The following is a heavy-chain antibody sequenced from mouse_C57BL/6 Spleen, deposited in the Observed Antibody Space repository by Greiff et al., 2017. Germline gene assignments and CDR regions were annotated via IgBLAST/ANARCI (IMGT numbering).Heavy chain of an antibody. V-gene: IGHV1-55*01. CDR1: GYTFTSYW. J-gene: IGHJ4*01. CDR3: ATSDYYYAMDY. Sequence: QVQLQQPGAELVKPGASVKMSCKASGYTFTSYWITWVKQRPGQGLEWIGDIYPGSGSTNYNEKCKSKATLTVDTSSSTAYMQLSSLTSEDSAVYYCATSDYYYAMDYWGQGTSVTVSS. D-gene: IGHD2-13*01. CDR2: IYPGSGST.